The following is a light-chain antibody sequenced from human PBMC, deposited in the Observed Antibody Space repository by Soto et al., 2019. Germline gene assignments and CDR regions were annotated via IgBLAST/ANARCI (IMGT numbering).Light chain of an antibody. CDR1: QSVLYNSNKKNY. J-gene: IGKJ1*01. Sequence: DIVMTQSPDSLTVSLGERATINCKSSQSVLYNSNKKNYLAWYQQIPGQPPKLLIYWASTRESGVPDRFSGSGSGTDFTLTISSLQAEDVAVYYCQQYYSSPQTFGQGTKVEIE. CDR3: QQYYSSPQT. CDR2: WAS. V-gene: IGKV4-1*01.